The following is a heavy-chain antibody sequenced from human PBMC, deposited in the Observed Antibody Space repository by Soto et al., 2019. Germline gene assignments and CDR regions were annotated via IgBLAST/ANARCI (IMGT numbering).Heavy chain of an antibody. Sequence: GVSLRLSCAASGFTFSSYGMHWVRQAPGKGLEWVAVIWYDGSNKYYADSVKGRFTISRDNSKNTLYLQMNSLRAEDTAVYYCARASRPYGSGSYYGLNSQWWSMANYGMDVWGQGTTVTVSS. CDR3: ARASRPYGSGSYYGLNSQWWSMANYGMDV. J-gene: IGHJ6*02. CDR2: IWYDGSNK. D-gene: IGHD3-10*01. V-gene: IGHV3-30*19. CDR1: GFTFSSYG.